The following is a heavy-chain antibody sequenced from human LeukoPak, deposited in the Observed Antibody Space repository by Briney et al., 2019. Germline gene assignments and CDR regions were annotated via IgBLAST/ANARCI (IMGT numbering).Heavy chain of an antibody. V-gene: IGHV3-7*01. J-gene: IGHJ4*02. CDR1: GFTFSSYW. CDR3: ARDGWHSSSSPVDY. CDR2: IKQDGSEK. Sequence: PGRSLRLSCAASGFTFSSYWMSWVRQAPGKGLEWVANIKQDGSEKYYVDSVKGRFTISRDNAKNSLYLQMNSLRAEDTAVYYCARDGWHSSSSPVDYWGQGTLVTVSS. D-gene: IGHD6-13*01.